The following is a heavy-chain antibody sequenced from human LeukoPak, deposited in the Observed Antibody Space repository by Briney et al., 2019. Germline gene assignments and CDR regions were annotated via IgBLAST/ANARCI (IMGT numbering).Heavy chain of an antibody. J-gene: IGHJ4*02. CDR1: GFTFSSYS. D-gene: IGHD1-7*01. V-gene: IGHV3-21*01. CDR2: ISSSSSYI. Sequence: PGGSLRLSCAASGFTFSSYSMNWVRQAPGKGLEWVSSISSSSSYIYYADSVKGRFTISRDNAKNSLHLQMNSLRAEDTAVYYCARAGNWNYVSDYWGQGTLVTVSS. CDR3: ARAGNWNYVSDY.